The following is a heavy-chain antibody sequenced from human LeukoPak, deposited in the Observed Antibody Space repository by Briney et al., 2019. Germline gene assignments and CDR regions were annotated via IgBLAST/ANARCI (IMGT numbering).Heavy chain of an antibody. CDR3: ARGYGGNSNYYYMDV. V-gene: IGHV1-18*01. D-gene: IGHD4-23*01. Sequence: ASVKVSCKASGYTFTSYGISWVRQAPGQGLEWMGWISAYNGNTNYAQKLQGRVTMTTDTSSSTAYMELRSLRSGDTAVYYCARGYGGNSNYYYMDVWGKGTTVTVSS. CDR2: ISAYNGNT. CDR1: GYTFTSYG. J-gene: IGHJ6*03.